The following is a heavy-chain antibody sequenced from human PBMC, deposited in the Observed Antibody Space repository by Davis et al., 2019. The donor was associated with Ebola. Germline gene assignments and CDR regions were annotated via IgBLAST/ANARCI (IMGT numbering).Heavy chain of an antibody. CDR1: GFTFSSYS. D-gene: IGHD1-1*01. J-gene: IGHJ4*02. Sequence: GESLKISCAASGFTFSSYSMNWVRQAPGKGLEWVSSISSSSSYIYYADSVKGRFTISRDNAKNSLYLQMNSLRAEDTAVYYCAREGYKLERRTPPKRYDPGWGQGTLVTVSS. CDR3: AREGYKLERRTPPKRYDPG. CDR2: ISSSSSYI. V-gene: IGHV3-21*04.